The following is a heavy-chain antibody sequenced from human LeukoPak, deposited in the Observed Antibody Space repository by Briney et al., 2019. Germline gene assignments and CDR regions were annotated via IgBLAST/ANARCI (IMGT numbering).Heavy chain of an antibody. Sequence: GGSLRLSCAASGFTFSSYSMNWVRQAPGKGLEWVSSISSSSSYIYYADSVKGRFTISRDNAKNSLYLQMNSLRAEDTAVYYCARDSLRIVVVIATDFDYWGQGTLVTVSS. CDR3: ARDSLRIVVVIATDFDY. J-gene: IGHJ4*02. CDR2: ISSSSSYI. V-gene: IGHV3-21*01. D-gene: IGHD2-21*01. CDR1: GFTFSSYS.